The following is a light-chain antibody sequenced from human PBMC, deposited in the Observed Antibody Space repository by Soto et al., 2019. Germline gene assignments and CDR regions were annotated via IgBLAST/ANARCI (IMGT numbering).Light chain of an antibody. CDR2: GSY. V-gene: IGKV1-39*01. J-gene: IGKJ3*01. Sequence: DIQMTQSPSALSASLGDRFTITCLASQTVSTNLNWYQRKTGKAPSLLIYGSYNLQTGVPSTFSGSGSEKDFTITISTLQPEDFGTYYCQQDNMTPFTFGPVTKVAIK. CDR3: QQDNMTPFT. CDR1: QTVSTN.